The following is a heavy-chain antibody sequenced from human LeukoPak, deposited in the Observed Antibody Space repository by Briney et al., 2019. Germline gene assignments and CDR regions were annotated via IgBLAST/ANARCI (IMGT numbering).Heavy chain of an antibody. V-gene: IGHV3-23*01. CDR3: AKRGASWSFDS. D-gene: IGHD6-13*01. J-gene: IGHJ4*02. CDR2: ISGSGDST. CDR1: GFTFSSIG. Sequence: PGGSLGLSCAASGFTFSSIGMSWVRQAPGKGLEWVSSISGSGDSTYYADSVKGRFTISRDNSKNTLYLQMNSLRAEGTAVYYCAKRGASWSFDSWGQGTLVTVSS.